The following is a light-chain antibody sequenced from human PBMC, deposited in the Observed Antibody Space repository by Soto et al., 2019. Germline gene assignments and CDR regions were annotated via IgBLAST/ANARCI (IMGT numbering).Light chain of an antibody. J-gene: IGKJ5*01. CDR1: QVISSY. V-gene: IGKV1-9*01. CDR2: AAS. Sequence: DIQLTQAPSFLSSSAGDRVTITCRASQVISSYLAWYQQKPGRAPKLLIYAASTLQSGVPSRFRGSGSGTEFTLTITSLRPEDFETYYCQQLNSFPITFGQGTRLEIK. CDR3: QQLNSFPIT.